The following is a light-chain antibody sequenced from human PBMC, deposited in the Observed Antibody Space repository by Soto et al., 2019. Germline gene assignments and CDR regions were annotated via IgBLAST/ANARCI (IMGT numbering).Light chain of an antibody. CDR3: LQDSKYPRT. Sequence: AIQMTQSPSSLSASVGDRVTITCRASQDIRTELGWYQQKPGKAPNLLIYASSSLQSGVPSRFSGSGSGTDFTLTISSLQPEDFGTYYCLQDSKYPRTFGQGTKVEIK. J-gene: IGKJ1*01. CDR2: ASS. V-gene: IGKV1-6*01. CDR1: QDIRTE.